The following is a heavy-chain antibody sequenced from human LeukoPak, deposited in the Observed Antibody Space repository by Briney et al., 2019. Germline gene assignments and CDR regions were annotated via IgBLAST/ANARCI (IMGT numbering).Heavy chain of an antibody. CDR2: ISAYNGNT. CDR3: ARVPGYLPEDY. D-gene: IGHD1-1*01. Sequence: ASVKVSCKASGYNFTSYGISWVRQAPGQGLEWMGWISAYNGNTKYPQKLQGRVTMTTDTSTSTAYMELRSLRSDDTAVYYCARVPGYLPEDYWGQGTLVTVSS. J-gene: IGHJ4*02. V-gene: IGHV1-18*01. CDR1: GYNFTSYG.